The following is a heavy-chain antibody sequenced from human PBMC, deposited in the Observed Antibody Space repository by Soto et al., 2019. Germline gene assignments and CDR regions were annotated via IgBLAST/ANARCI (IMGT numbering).Heavy chain of an antibody. CDR1: GGSISSGGYY. V-gene: IGHV4-31*03. CDR3: ARSREFDY. Sequence: PSETLSLTCTVSGGSISSGGYYWSWIRQHPGKGLEWIGYIYYSGSTYYNPSLKGRVTISIDVSKNQFSLSLRSLTAADTAVYYCARSREFDYWSQGTLVTVSS. J-gene: IGHJ4*02. CDR2: IYYSGST.